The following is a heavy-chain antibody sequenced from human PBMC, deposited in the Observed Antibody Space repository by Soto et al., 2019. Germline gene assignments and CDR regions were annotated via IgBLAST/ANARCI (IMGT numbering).Heavy chain of an antibody. CDR2: IYYSGST. D-gene: IGHD5-12*01. CDR3: ARGPARGYSGYSDFDY. CDR1: GGSVSSGSYY. V-gene: IGHV4-61*01. Sequence: SETLSLTCTVSGGSVSSGSYYWSWIRQPPGKGLEWIGYIYYSGSTNYNPSLKSRVTISVDTSKNQFSLKLSSVTAADTAVYYCARGPARGYSGYSDFDYWGQGTLVTVSS. J-gene: IGHJ4*02.